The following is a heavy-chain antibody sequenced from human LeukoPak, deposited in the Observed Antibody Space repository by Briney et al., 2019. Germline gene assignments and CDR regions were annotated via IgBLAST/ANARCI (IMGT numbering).Heavy chain of an antibody. V-gene: IGHV3-66*01. Sequence: GGSLRLSCAASGFTVSSNYMSWVRQAPGKGLEWVSVIYSGGSTYYADSVKGRFTISRDNSKNTLYLQMNSLRAEDTAVYYCARASYDILTGYYPFDYWGQGTLVTVSS. D-gene: IGHD3-9*01. J-gene: IGHJ4*02. CDR1: GFTVSSNY. CDR2: IYSGGST. CDR3: ARASYDILTGYYPFDY.